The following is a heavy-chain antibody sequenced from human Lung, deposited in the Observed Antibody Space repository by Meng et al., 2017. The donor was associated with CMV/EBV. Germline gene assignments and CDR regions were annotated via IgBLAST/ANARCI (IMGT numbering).Heavy chain of an antibody. CDR2: IKPGDSHT. D-gene: IGHD3-3*01. CDR3: AWSPPGGIGYSYFDS. J-gene: IGHJ4*02. CDR1: GYRFPNYW. V-gene: IGHV5-51*01. Sequence: ESXKIPXKGSGYRFPNYWRGRVRQMPGKGLEWMELIKPGDSHTRYSPSLQGQVTISADKSINTAYLQWSRLKASDTAIYYCAWSPPGGIGYSYFDSWGQGXLVTVSS.